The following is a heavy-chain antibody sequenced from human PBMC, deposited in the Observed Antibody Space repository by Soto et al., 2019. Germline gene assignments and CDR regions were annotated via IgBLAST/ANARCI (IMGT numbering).Heavy chain of an antibody. CDR1: GFTFSNAW. CDR3: TPAYRAVAGYDAFDI. J-gene: IGHJ3*02. CDR2: IKSKTDGGTT. V-gene: IGHV3-15*01. Sequence: EVQLVESGGGLVKPGGSLRLSCAASGFTFSNAWMSWVRQAPGKGLEWVGRIKSKTDGGTTDYAAPVKGRFTISRDDSKNTLDLQMHSLKTEDTAVYYCTPAYRAVAGYDAFDIWGQGTMVTVSS. D-gene: IGHD6-19*01.